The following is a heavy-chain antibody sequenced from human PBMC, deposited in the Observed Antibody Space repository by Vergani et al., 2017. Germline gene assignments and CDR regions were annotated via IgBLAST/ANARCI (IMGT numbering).Heavy chain of an antibody. Sequence: LEESGGGSVKPGGSLRLSCAASGFKFSDPYMSWIRQAPGKGLEWVSHISPGASTVSYTDSVTGRFTVSRDNDNNSLTLDMTTLRVEDTAVYYWAKNPGISTTRHYYAMDVWGQGTTVTVSS. J-gene: IGHJ6*02. CDR3: AKNPGISTTRHYYAMDV. CDR2: ISPGASTV. D-gene: IGHD1-1*01. V-gene: IGHV3-11*04. CDR1: GFKFSDPY.